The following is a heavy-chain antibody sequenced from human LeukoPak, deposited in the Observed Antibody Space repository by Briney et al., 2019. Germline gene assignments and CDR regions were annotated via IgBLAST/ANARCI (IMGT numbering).Heavy chain of an antibody. V-gene: IGHV4-34*01. D-gene: IGHD3-3*01. CDR1: DESFSTYY. Sequence: PSETLSLTCDVNDESFSTYYWSWIRQSPGKALEWIAEISHRGTSTYNPSLQSRVTVSVDASKNHFSLRVKSVIAADTAIYYCARKRRRGYYLNSAFDMWGQGTMVTVSS. J-gene: IGHJ3*02. CDR2: ISHRGTS. CDR3: ARKRRRGYYLNSAFDM.